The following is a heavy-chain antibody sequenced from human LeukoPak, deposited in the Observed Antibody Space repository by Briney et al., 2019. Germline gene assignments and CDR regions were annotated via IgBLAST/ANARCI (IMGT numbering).Heavy chain of an antibody. J-gene: IGHJ4*02. CDR2: ISGSGGST. D-gene: IGHD4-23*01. CDR1: GFTFSSYA. CDR3: ARESDYGGNVDY. V-gene: IGHV3-23*01. Sequence: GGSLRLSCAASGFTFSSYAMSWVRQAPGKGLEWVSAISGSGGSTYYADSVKGRFTISRDNAKNSLYLQMNSLRAEDTAVYYCARESDYGGNVDYWGQGTLVTVSS.